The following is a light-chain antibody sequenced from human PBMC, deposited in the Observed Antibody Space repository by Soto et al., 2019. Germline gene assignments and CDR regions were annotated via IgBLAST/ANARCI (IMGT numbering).Light chain of an antibody. Sequence: DIQMTQSPSTLSASVGDRVTITCRASQSISSWLAWYQQKPGKAPKLLIYKASSLESGVPSRFSGSGSGTEFTLTSGRLQPDDFATYYCQQYNSYWTFGQGTKVAIK. CDR2: KAS. J-gene: IGKJ1*01. V-gene: IGKV1-5*03. CDR1: QSISSW. CDR3: QQYNSYWT.